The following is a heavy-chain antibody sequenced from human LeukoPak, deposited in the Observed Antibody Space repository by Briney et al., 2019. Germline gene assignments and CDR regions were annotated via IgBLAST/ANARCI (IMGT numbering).Heavy chain of an antibody. CDR3: ARPDYDIHAFDI. CDR2: IYYSGST. Sequence: SETLSLTCAVSGASVSGSNYYWGWIRQPPGKGLGWIGSIYYSGSTYYNPSLKSRVTISVDTSKNQFSLKLSSVTAADTAVYYCARPDYDIHAFDIWGQGTMVTVSS. D-gene: IGHD3-16*01. V-gene: IGHV4-39*07. J-gene: IGHJ3*02. CDR1: GASVSGSNYY.